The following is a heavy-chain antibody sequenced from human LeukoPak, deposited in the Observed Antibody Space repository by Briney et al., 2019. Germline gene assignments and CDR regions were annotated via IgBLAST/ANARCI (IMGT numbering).Heavy chain of an antibody. D-gene: IGHD3-3*01. CDR2: IKSKTDGGTT. CDR1: GFTFSNAW. CDR3: TTSNYDFWSGYYPYYYGMDV. V-gene: IGHV3-15*07. Sequence: GGSLRLSCAASGFTFSNAWMNWVRQAPGKGLEWVGRIKSKTDGGTTDYAAPVKGRFTISRDDSKNTLYLQMNSLKTEDTAVYYCTTSNYDFWSGYYPYYYGMDVWGQGTTVTVSS. J-gene: IGHJ6*02.